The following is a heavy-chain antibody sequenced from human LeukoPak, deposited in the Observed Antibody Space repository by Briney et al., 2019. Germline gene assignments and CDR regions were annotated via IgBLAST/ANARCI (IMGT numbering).Heavy chain of an antibody. CDR1: GGSISSSSYS. CDR2: IYYSGST. D-gene: IGHD3-22*01. CDR3: ARGSSGPRLAY. J-gene: IGHJ4*02. Sequence: PSETLSLTCTVSGGSISSSSYSWGWIRQPPGKGLEWIGSIYYSGSTYYNPSLKSRVTISVDTSKNQFSLKLSSVTAADTTVYYCARGSSGPRLAYWGQGTLVTVSS. V-gene: IGHV4-39*01.